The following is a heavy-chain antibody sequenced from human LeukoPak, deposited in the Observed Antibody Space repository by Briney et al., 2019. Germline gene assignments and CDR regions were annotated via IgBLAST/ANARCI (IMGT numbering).Heavy chain of an antibody. CDR3: ARGLLQWLVREYYYYYMDV. V-gene: IGHV1-8*01. D-gene: IGHD6-19*01. Sequence: ASVKVSCKASGYTFTSYGINWVRQATGQGLELMGWMNPNSGNTGYAQKFQGRVTMTRNTPISTAYMELSSLRSEDTAVYYCARGLLQWLVREYYYYYMDVWGKGTTVTVSS. CDR2: MNPNSGNT. CDR1: GYTFTSYG. J-gene: IGHJ6*03.